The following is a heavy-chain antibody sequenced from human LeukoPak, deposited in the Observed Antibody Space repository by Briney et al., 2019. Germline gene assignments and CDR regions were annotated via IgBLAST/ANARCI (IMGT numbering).Heavy chain of an antibody. Sequence: PGGSLRLSCAASGFTFSSYGMHWVRQAPGKGLEWVAVISYDGSNKYYADSVKGRFTISRDNSKNTLYPQMNSLRAEDTAVYYCARVSVFGVVIITWGQGTLVTVSS. V-gene: IGHV3-30*03. J-gene: IGHJ4*02. CDR3: ARVSVFGVVIIT. CDR1: GFTFSSYG. CDR2: ISYDGSNK. D-gene: IGHD3-3*01.